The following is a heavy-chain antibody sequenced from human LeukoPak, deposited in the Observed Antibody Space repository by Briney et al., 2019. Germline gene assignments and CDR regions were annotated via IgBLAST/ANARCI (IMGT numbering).Heavy chain of an antibody. J-gene: IGHJ6*03. CDR3: ARAAGLRPSNKHYYYMDV. Sequence: ASVKVSCKASGYTFTSYGISWVRQAPGQGLEWMGWISAYNGNTNYAQKFQGRVTITADESTSTAYMELSSLRSEDTAVYYCARAAGLRPSNKHYYYMDVWGKGTTVTVSS. V-gene: IGHV1-18*01. CDR1: GYTFTSYG. D-gene: IGHD1/OR15-1a*01. CDR2: ISAYNGNT.